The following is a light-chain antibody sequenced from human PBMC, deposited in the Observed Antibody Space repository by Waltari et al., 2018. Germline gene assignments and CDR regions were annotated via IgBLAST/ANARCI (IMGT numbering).Light chain of an antibody. CDR3: HDFGFSPTWT. J-gene: IGKJ1*01. Sequence: EIVFRQSPGTLSLSPGERATLSCRASQSIVSDYLAWYQQKPAQAPTRLIYGASGRATGIPDRFSGSGSGEDFTLTISRLEPEDFAVYYCHDFGFSPTWTFGQGTKVEMK. CDR2: GAS. CDR1: QSIVSDY. V-gene: IGKV3-20*01.